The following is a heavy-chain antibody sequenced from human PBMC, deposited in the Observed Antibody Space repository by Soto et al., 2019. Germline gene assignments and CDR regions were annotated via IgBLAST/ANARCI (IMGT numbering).Heavy chain of an antibody. V-gene: IGHV3-30*18. CDR3: AKGKIDCSSTSCYTRSEAFFDY. J-gene: IGHJ4*02. CDR2: ISYGGSIK. CDR1: GFIFSNYD. D-gene: IGHD2-2*02. Sequence: PGGSLRLSFATSGFIFSNYDIHWLRQSPGKGLEWVAVISYGGSIKYHADSVKGRFTISRDNSKNTLYLEMNSLRAEDTAMYYCAKGKIDCSSTSCYTRSEAFFDYWGQGTLVTVSS.